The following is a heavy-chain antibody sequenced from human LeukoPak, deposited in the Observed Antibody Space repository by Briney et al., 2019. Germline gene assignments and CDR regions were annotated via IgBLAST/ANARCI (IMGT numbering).Heavy chain of an antibody. J-gene: IGHJ4*02. Sequence: PGGSLRLSCAASGFTLSNHWMHWVRQAPGKGLAWVSHINGDGSETNYADSVRGRFTISRDNAKNTLYLQMNSLRVDDTAVYYCTREEGSTDHWGQGTLVTVSS. CDR3: TREEGSTDH. CDR1: GFTLSNHW. D-gene: IGHD5/OR15-5a*01. CDR2: INGDGSET. V-gene: IGHV3-74*01.